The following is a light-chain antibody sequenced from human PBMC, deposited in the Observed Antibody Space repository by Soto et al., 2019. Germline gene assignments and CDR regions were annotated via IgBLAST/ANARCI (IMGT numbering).Light chain of an antibody. J-gene: IGLJ1*01. CDR2: EVS. Sequence: QSVLTQPPSASGSVGQSVTIPCTGTSSDVGAYNYVSWYQQHPGKAPKLMIYEVSKRPSGVPDRFSAPKSRYTASLTISGRQAEDEADYHCRSYGGNNNYVFGTGTKVTVL. CDR1: SSDVGAYNY. V-gene: IGLV2-8*01. CDR3: RSYGGNNNYV.